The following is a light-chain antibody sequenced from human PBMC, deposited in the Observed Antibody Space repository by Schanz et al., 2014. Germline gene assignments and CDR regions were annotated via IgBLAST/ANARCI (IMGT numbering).Light chain of an antibody. CDR2: DVS. V-gene: IGLV2-18*02. CDR1: SSDVGGHNR. Sequence: QSALTQPPSVSGSPGQSVTISCTGTSSDVGGHNRVSWYQQPPGTAPKLMIYDVSSRPSGVPDRFSGSKSGNTASLTISGLQAEDEADFYCSSYTSSSTPYVFGTGTKLTVL. J-gene: IGLJ1*01. CDR3: SSYTSSSTPYV.